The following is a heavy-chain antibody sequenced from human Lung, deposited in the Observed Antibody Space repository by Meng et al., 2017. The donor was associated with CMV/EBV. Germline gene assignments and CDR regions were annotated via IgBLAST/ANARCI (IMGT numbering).Heavy chain of an antibody. V-gene: IGHV3-33*01. D-gene: IGHD3-10*01. CDR2: IWYDGSKK. CDR3: ASEEGYGSGSYFGDY. Sequence: SGFTFSTYGMHWVRQAPGKGLEWVTMIWYDGSKKFYADSVKSRFTISRDNSKNTLYLQMNNLSVEDMAVYYCASEEGYGSGSYFGDYWSQGTLVTVSS. CDR1: GFTFSTYG. J-gene: IGHJ4*02.